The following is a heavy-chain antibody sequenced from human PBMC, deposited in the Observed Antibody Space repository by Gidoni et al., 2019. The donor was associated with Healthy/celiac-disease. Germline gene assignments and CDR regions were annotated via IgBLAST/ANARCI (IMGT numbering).Heavy chain of an antibody. CDR3: AKELSLLDY. D-gene: IGHD3-16*02. J-gene: IGHJ4*02. CDR2: ISGSGGST. CDR1: GFTFSSYA. V-gene: IGHV3-23*01. Sequence: VLLLAAGGGLVQSVGSLILSRAVSGFTFSSYAMSWVRQAPGKGLEGVSAISGSGGSTYYADSVKGRFTISRDNSKNTLYLQMNSLRAEDTAVYYCAKELSLLDYWGQGTLVTVSS.